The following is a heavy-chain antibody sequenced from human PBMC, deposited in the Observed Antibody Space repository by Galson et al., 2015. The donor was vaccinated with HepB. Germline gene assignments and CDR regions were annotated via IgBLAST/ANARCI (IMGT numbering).Heavy chain of an antibody. V-gene: IGHV3-23*01. CDR3: AKGTERRLTTMTSHNYLDH. D-gene: IGHD2-2*01. Sequence: SLRLSCAASGFAFGTHSMTWVRQAPGKGLQWVSTITAGGRTTYAESVTDRFTASRDNSNNGVYLQMNSLTVADTAIYYCAKGTERRLTTMTSHNYLDHWGRGTLVTVSS. CDR1: GFAFGTHS. CDR2: ITAGGRT. J-gene: IGHJ4*02.